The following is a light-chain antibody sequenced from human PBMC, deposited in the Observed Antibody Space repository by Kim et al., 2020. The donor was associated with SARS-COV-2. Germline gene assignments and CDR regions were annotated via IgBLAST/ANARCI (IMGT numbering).Light chain of an antibody. J-gene: IGLJ2*01. V-gene: IGLV3-19*01. CDR2: EKN. CDR1: RLRNYY. CDR3: NSHDSGGYHLL. Sequence: SSELTQDPAVSVALGQTVSITCQGDRLRNYYVGWYQQKPGQAPVLVIYEKNNRPPGIPDRFSGSRSGDTASLTITGAQAEDEADYYCNSHDSGGYHLLFGGGTQLTVL.